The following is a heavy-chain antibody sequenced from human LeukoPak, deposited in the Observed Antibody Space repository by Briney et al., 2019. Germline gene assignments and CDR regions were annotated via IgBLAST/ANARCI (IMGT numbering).Heavy chain of an antibody. CDR1: GFTFSSYA. J-gene: IGHJ4*02. D-gene: IGHD6-19*01. V-gene: IGHV3-23*01. CDR3: AKDRSVVEWSQIAVAAGAAFSDFDY. CDR2: ISGSGGST. Sequence: PGGSLRLSCAASGFTFSSYAMSWVRQAPGKGLEWVSAISGSGGSTYYADSVKGRFTISRDNSKNTLYLQMNSLRAEDTAVYYCAKDRSVVEWSQIAVAAGAAFSDFDYWGQGTLVTVSS.